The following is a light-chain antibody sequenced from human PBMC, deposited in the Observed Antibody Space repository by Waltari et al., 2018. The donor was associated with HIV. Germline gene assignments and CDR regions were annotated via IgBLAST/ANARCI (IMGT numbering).Light chain of an antibody. J-gene: IGLJ1*01. V-gene: IGLV2-14*01. CDR2: DVS. CDR3: SSYTSSSTRV. Sequence: QSALTQPASVSGSPGQSITISCTGTSSDVGGYNYASWYQQHPAKAPKLMIYDVSNRPSGVSNRFSGYKSGNTASLTISGLQAEDEADYYCSSYTSSSTRVFGTGTKVTVL. CDR1: SSDVGGYNY.